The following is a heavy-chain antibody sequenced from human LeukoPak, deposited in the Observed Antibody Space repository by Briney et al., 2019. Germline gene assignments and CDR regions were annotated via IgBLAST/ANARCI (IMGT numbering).Heavy chain of an antibody. CDR2: INHSGST. Sequence: PSETLSLTCAVYGGSFSGYYWSWIRQPPGKGLEWIGEINHSGSTNYNPSLKSRVTISVDTSKNQFSLKLSSVTAADTAVYYCARGLQLYSSWPYYYYGMDVWGQGTTVTVSS. J-gene: IGHJ6*02. D-gene: IGHD6-6*01. V-gene: IGHV4-34*01. CDR3: ARGLQLYSSWPYYYYGMDV. CDR1: GGSFSGYY.